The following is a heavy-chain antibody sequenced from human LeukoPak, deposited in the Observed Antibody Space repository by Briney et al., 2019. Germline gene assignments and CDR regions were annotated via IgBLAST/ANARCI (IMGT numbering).Heavy chain of an antibody. V-gene: IGHV4-59*12. CDR3: ARERAAYCTGDCHSFDH. CDR2: IYYSEST. D-gene: IGHD2-21*02. J-gene: IGHJ4*02. CDR1: GGSISSYY. Sequence: SETLSLTCTVSGGSISSYYWSWIRQPPGKGLEWIGYIYYSESTYYNPSLRSRVTISIDRSKDQFSLKMSSVTAADTATYFCARERAAYCTGDCHSFDHWGQGILVTVSS.